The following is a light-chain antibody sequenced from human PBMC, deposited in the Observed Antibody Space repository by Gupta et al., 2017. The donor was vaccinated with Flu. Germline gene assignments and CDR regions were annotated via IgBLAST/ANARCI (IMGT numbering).Light chain of an antibody. Sequence: EIVMMQSPATLSVSPGERATLSCRASQSVRSNFAWFQQKPGQAPRLLIYGAFTRAIGIPARFTGSGSGTEFTLTISSLQSEDFAVYYCQQYNNWPRTFGQGTKVEI. CDR2: GAF. CDR1: QSVRSN. CDR3: QQYNNWPRT. V-gene: IGKV3-15*01. J-gene: IGKJ1*01.